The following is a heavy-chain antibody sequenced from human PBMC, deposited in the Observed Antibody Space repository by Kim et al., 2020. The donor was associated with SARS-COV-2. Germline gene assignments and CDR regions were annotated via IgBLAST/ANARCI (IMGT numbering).Heavy chain of an antibody. V-gene: IGHV3-7*03. CDR1: GFTFSSYW. D-gene: IGHD6-19*01. Sequence: GGSLRLSCAASGFTFSSYWMSWVRQAPGKGLEWVANIKQDGSEKHYVDSVKGRFTISRDNAKNSLYLQMNSLRAEDTAVYYCARDLRGWYGGTGYWGQGTLVTVSS. J-gene: IGHJ4*02. CDR3: ARDLRGWYGGTGY. CDR2: IKQDGSEK.